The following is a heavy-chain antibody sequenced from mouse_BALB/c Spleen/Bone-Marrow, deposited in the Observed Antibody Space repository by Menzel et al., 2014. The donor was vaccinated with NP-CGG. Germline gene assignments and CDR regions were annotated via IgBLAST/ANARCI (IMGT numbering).Heavy chain of an antibody. D-gene: IGHD2-2*01. V-gene: IGHV14-3*02. J-gene: IGHJ2*01. CDR3: ASYVYGYYFDY. CDR1: GFNVKDTY. Sequence: EVKLMESGAELVKPGASVELSCTASGFNVKDTYIHWVKQRPEQGLEWIGRIDPANGNTKYDPKFQGKATITADTSSNTAYLQLSSLTSEDTAVYYCASYVYGYYFDYWGQGTTLTVSS. CDR2: IDPANGNT.